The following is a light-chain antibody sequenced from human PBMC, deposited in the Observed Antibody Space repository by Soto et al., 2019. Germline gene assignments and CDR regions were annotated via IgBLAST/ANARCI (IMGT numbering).Light chain of an antibody. V-gene: IGKV1-39*01. CDR1: QSISNY. Sequence: DIQMTQSPSSLSASVGDPVNITCQASQSISNYLNWFQQKPGNPPKLLIYAASTLQGGVPSRFSGRGSGTDFTLTISTLQPEDFATYYCLQTYSSPETFGQGTKVEI. CDR2: AAS. CDR3: LQTYSSPET. J-gene: IGKJ1*01.